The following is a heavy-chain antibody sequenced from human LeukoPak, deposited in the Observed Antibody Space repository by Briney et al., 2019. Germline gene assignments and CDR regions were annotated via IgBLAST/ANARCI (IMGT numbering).Heavy chain of an antibody. J-gene: IGHJ6*02. V-gene: IGHV4-30-2*01. CDR2: IYHSGST. CDR3: ATIRDYYYYGMDV. CDR1: GGSISSGGYS. Sequence: SETLSPTCAVSGGSISSGGYSWSWIRQPPGKGLEWIGYIYHSGSTYYNPSLKSRVTISVDRSKNQFSLKLSSVTAADTAVYYCATIRDYYYYGMDVWGQGTTVTVSS.